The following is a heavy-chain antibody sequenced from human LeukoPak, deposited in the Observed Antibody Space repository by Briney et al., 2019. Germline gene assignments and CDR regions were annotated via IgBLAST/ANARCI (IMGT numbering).Heavy chain of an antibody. V-gene: IGHV4-38-2*02. D-gene: IGHD6-13*01. CDR3: ASVYSLYDN. J-gene: IGHJ4*02. Sequence: PSESLSLTCTVSGYSISSGYYWGWMRQPPGKGLEWIGSIYHSGSTYYNPSLKSRVTISVDTSTNQFSLKLSSVTAADTAVYYCASVYSLYDNWGQGILVIASS. CDR2: IYHSGST. CDR1: GYSISSGYY.